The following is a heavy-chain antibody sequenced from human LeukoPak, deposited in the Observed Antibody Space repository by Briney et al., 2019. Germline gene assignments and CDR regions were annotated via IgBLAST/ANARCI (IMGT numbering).Heavy chain of an antibody. CDR3: AKDYYYYGSGSYYNDPSKNYYYYYYMDV. J-gene: IGHJ6*03. CDR1: GFTFSSYA. CDR2: MSGSGGST. V-gene: IGHV3-23*01. Sequence: GGSLRLSCAASGFTFSSYAMSWVRQAPGKGLEWVSTMSGSGGSTYYADSVKGRFTISRDNSKNTLYLQMNSLRAEDTAVYYCAKDYYYYGSGSYYNDPSKNYYYYYYMDVWGKGTTVTVSS. D-gene: IGHD3-10*01.